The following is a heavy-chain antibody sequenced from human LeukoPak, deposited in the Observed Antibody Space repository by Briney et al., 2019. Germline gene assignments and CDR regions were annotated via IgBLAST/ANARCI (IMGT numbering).Heavy chain of an antibody. CDR1: GNDFSDFY. D-gene: IGHD5/OR15-5a*01. CDR2: INPHSRAT. J-gene: IGHJ5*02. CDR3: VTTSVTHTRDP. Sequence: ASVKVSCKASGNDFSDFYFNRVRQAPGRGLEWVGWINPHSRATHYAQRFRGRVTMEASITTGYMELNSLTSDDTAVYYCVTTSVTHTRDPWGQGTLVTVSS. V-gene: IGHV1-2*02.